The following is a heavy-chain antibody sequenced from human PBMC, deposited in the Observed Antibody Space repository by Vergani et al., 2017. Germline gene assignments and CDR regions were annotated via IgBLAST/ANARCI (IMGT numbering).Heavy chain of an antibody. V-gene: IGHV3-23*01. CDR1: GFTFSSYA. CDR2: ISSSGGST. D-gene: IGHD3-10*01. CDR3: AKETSYYGSERGFDY. J-gene: IGHJ4*02. Sequence: EVQLLESGGGLVQPGGSLRLSCAASGFTFSSYAMSWVRQAPGKGLEWVSAISSSGGSTYYVDSVKGRFTISRDNSKNTLYLQMNSLRAEDTAVYYCAKETSYYGSERGFDYWGQGTLVTVSS.